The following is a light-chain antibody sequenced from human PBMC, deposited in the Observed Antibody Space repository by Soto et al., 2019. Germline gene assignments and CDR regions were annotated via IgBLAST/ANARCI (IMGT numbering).Light chain of an antibody. V-gene: IGKV3-15*01. J-gene: IGKJ1*01. CDR1: DIGGYN. Sequence: PASLSGSPGQSITISCTGTSSDIGGYNSVSWYQQKPGQAPRLLIYGASTRATGIPARFSGSGSGTEFTLTISSLQSEDFAVYYCQQYNNWPPWTFGQGTKVDIK. CDR2: GAS. CDR3: QQYNNWPPWT.